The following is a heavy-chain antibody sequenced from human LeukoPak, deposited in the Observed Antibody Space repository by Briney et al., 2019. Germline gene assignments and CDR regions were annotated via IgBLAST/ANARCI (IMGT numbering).Heavy chain of an antibody. J-gene: IGHJ5*02. V-gene: IGHV4-39*07. CDR2: IYYSGST. Sequence: PSETLSLTCTVSGGSISSSSYYWGWIRQPPGKGLEWIGSIYYSGSTYYNPSLKSRVTISVDTSKNQFSLKLSSVTAADTAVYYCARDGSMANWGRVFRWFDPWGHGTLVTVSS. D-gene: IGHD7-27*01. CDR1: GGSISSSSYY. CDR3: ARDGSMANWGRVFRWFDP.